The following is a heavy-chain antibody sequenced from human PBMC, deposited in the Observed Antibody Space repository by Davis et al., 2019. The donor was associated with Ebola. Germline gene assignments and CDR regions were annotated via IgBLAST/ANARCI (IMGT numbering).Heavy chain of an antibody. J-gene: IGHJ5*02. CDR2: INHSGST. V-gene: IGHV4-34*01. D-gene: IGHD4-11*01. CDR3: AREMTTVTTGWFDP. Sequence: MPSETLSLTCAVYGGSFSGYYWSWIRQPPGKGLEWIGEINHSGSTNYNPSLKSRVTISVDTSKNQFSLKLSSVTAADTAVYYCAREMTTVTTGWFDPWGQGTLVTVSS. CDR1: GGSFSGYY.